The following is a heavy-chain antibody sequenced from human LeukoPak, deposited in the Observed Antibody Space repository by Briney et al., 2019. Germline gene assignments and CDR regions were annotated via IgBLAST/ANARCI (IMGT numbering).Heavy chain of an antibody. CDR3: ARVPSVIDAFDI. D-gene: IGHD2-21*01. J-gene: IGHJ3*02. CDR1: GGSISSGGYY. CDR2: IYYTGST. V-gene: IGHV4-31*03. Sequence: SETLSLPCTASGGSISSGGYYWSWIRQHPGKGLEWIAYIYYTGSTYYNPSLKSRLTISVDRSKNQFSLRLSSMTAADTAVYYCARVPSVIDAFDIWGQGTMVTVSS.